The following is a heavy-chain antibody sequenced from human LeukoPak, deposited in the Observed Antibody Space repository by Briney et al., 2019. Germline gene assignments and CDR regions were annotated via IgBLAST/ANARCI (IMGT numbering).Heavy chain of an antibody. CDR2: FSATDGSA. CDR1: GFTVSSYG. Sequence: RTGGSLRLSCAGSGFTVSSYGMTWVRQAPGKGLERVSAFSATDGSAQYAESVRGRFTISRDNSKNSLYLQMNSLRDEDTAVYFCAKARIAAAGTGAFDVWGQGTMVTVSS. CDR3: AKARIAAAGTGAFDV. V-gene: IGHV3-23*01. D-gene: IGHD6-13*01. J-gene: IGHJ3*01.